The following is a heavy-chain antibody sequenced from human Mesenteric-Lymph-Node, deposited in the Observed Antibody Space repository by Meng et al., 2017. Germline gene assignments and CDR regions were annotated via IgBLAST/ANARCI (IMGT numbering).Heavy chain of an antibody. J-gene: IGHJ4*02. CDR2: ISAYNGNT. V-gene: IGHV1-18*01. CDR1: GYTFTSYG. CDR3: ARVVAAAGILSLYFDY. Sequence: ASVKVSCKASGYTFTSYGISWVRQAPGQGLEWMGWISAYNGNTNYAQKLQGRVTMTTDTSTSTAYMELRSLRSDDTAVYYCARVVAAAGILSLYFDYWGQGTLVTVSS. D-gene: IGHD6-13*01.